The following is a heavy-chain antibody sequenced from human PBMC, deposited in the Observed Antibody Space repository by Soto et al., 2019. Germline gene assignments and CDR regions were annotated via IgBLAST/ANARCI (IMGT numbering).Heavy chain of an antibody. CDR2: IIPISGTI. CDR3: ARDYCSSDCPRRFYNMDV. J-gene: IGHJ6*03. D-gene: IGHD6-19*01. V-gene: IGHV1-69*13. CDR1: GGMFSFYA. Sequence: SVKVSCKTSGGMFSFYAISWVRQAPGQGLEWMGGIIPISGTIEYAQRFQGRGTITADESTSTVYMELTRLKSDDTAVYYCARDYCSSDCPRRFYNMDVWGQGTTVTVSS.